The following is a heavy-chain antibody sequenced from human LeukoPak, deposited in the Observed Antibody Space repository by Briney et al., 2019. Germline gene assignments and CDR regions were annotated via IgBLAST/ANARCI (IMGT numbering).Heavy chain of an antibody. V-gene: IGHV4-34*01. CDR2: INHSGST. CDR3: ARGWAALDIVVVPAAPRGSEYFQH. CDR1: GGSFSGYY. J-gene: IGHJ1*01. D-gene: IGHD2-2*03. Sequence: PSETLSLTCAVYGGSFSGYYWSWIRQPPGKGLEWIGEINHSGSTNYNPSLKSRVTISVGTSKNQFSLKLSSVTAADTAVYYCARGWAALDIVVVPAAPRGSEYFQHWGQGTLVTVSS.